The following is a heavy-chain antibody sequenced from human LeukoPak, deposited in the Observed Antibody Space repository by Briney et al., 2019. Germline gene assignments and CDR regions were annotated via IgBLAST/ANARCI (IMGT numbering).Heavy chain of an antibody. CDR3: ARGGYSSSWNPFDY. J-gene: IGHJ4*02. D-gene: IGHD6-13*01. V-gene: IGHV4-4*02. Sequence: SETLSLTCAVSGGSISSSNWWSWVRQPPGKGLEWIGEIYHSGSTNYNPSLKSRVTISVDKSKNQFSLKLSSVTAADTAVYYCARGGYSSSWNPFDYWGQGTLVTVSS. CDR2: IYHSGST. CDR1: GGSISSSNW.